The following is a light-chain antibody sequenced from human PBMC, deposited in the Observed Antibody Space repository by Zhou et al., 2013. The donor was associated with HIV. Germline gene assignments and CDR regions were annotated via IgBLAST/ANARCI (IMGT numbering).Light chain of an antibody. V-gene: IGKV1-5*03. J-gene: IGKJ4*01. CDR1: QSISSW. CDR2: KAS. Sequence: DIQMTQSPSTLSASVGDRVTITCRASQSISSWLAWYQQKPGKAPNLLIYKASSLESGVPSRFSGSGSGTEFTLTISSLQPDDFATYYCQQYYSFSLTFGGGPKWRSN. CDR3: QQYYSFSLT.